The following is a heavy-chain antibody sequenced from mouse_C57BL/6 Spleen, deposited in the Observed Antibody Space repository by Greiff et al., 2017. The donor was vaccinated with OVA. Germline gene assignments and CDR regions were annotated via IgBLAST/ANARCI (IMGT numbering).Heavy chain of an antibody. CDR2: INPNNGGT. Sequence: VQLQQSGPELVKPGASVKIPCKASGYTFTDYNMDWVKQSHGKSLEWIGDINPNNGGTIYNQKFKGKATLTVDKSSSTAYMELRSLTSEDTAVYYCARFQLGRFAYWGQGTLVTVSA. J-gene: IGHJ3*01. V-gene: IGHV1-18*01. CDR1: GYTFTDYN. CDR3: ARFQLGRFAY. D-gene: IGHD4-1*02.